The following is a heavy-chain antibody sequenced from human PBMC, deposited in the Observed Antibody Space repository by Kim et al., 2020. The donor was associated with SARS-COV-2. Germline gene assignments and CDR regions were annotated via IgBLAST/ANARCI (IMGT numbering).Heavy chain of an antibody. V-gene: IGHV3-30*18. J-gene: IGHJ5*02. CDR3: AQDPAYSYDSRWLGWFDP. CDR1: GFSFSGYG. D-gene: IGHD5-18*01. CDR2: ISYDGSNK. Sequence: GGSLRLSCAASGFSFSGYGMHWVRQAPGKGLEWVALISYDGSNKYYADSVKGRFTISRDNSKNTLYLQMNSLRAEDTAVYYCAQDPAYSYDSRWLGWFDPWGQGTLVTVSS.